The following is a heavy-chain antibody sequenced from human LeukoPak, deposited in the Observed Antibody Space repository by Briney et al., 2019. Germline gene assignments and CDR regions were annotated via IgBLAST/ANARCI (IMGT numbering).Heavy chain of an antibody. V-gene: IGHV4-34*01. D-gene: IGHD3-16*02. CDR2: IDHSGST. Sequence: PSETLSLTCAVYGGSFSSNYWSWIRQPPGKGPEWIGEIDHSGSTNYNPSLKSRVTIAVDTSKNQFSLELRSVTAADTAVYFCARATRGWGTYRYTLDYWAQGTLVTVSS. CDR3: ARATRGWGTYRYTLDY. J-gene: IGHJ4*02. CDR1: GGSFSSNY.